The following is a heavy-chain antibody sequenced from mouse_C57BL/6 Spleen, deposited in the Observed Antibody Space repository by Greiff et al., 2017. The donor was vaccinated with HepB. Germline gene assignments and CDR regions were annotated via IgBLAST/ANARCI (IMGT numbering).Heavy chain of an antibody. D-gene: IGHD3-3*01. CDR1: GYAFSSYW. CDR2: IYPGDGDT. V-gene: IGHV1-80*01. J-gene: IGHJ2*01. CDR3: AREGDPYYFDY. Sequence: VKLQQSGAELVKPGASVKISCKASGYAFSSYWMNWVKQRPGKGLEWIGQIYPGDGDTNYNGKFKGKATLTADKSSSTAYMQLSSLTSEDSAVYFCAREGDPYYFDYWGQGTTLTVSS.